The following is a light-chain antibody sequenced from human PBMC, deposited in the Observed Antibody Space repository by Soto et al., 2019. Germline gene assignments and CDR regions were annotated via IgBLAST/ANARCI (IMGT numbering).Light chain of an antibody. CDR3: QTWGTGIRV. CDR2: LNSDGSH. J-gene: IGLJ3*02. V-gene: IGLV4-69*01. CDR1: RGHSSYA. Sequence: QLVLTQSPSASASLGASVKLTCTLSRGHSSYAIAWHQQQAEKGPRYLMKLNSDGSHTKGDGIPDRFSGSSSGAERYLTISSLQSEDEADYYCQTWGTGIRVFGGGTKVTVL.